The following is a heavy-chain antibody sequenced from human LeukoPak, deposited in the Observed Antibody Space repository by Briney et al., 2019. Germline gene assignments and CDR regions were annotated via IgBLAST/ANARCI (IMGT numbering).Heavy chain of an antibody. D-gene: IGHD3-10*01. V-gene: IGHV5-51*01. CDR3: ARPYYYDSGGVDM. Sequence: GESLKISCQASGYSFTSYWIGWVRQMPGKGLECMGIIYPGDSDTRYSPSFQGQVTISADKSISTAYLQWSSLKASDTAMYYCARPYYYDSGGVDMWGQGTMVTVSS. CDR1: GYSFTSYW. J-gene: IGHJ3*02. CDR2: IYPGDSDT.